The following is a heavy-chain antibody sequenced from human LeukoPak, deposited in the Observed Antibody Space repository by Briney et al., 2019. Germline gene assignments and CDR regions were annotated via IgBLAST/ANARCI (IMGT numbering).Heavy chain of an antibody. CDR2: MNIDGSEK. D-gene: IGHD1-26*01. V-gene: IGHV3-7*01. CDR1: GFTFSSYW. CDR3: ARDPVEWELLLDY. J-gene: IGHJ4*02. Sequence: HPGGSLRLSCAASGFTFSSYWMSWVRQAPGKQLEWVANMNIDGSEKYYADSVKGRFTISRDNARNSVYLQMNSLRVEDTAVYYCARDPVEWELLLDYWGQGTLVTVSS.